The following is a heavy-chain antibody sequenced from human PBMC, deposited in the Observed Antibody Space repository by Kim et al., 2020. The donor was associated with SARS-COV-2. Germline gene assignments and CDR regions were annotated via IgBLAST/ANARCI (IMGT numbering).Heavy chain of an antibody. Sequence: ASVKVSCKASGYTFTSYGISWLRQAPGQGLEWMGWISAYSANTNYAQKLQGRLTVTTDTSTSTAYMELRSLRSDDTAVYYCARDLRDPTSTTWPFDYGGQGTLVTVSS. CDR1: GYTFTSYG. CDR3: ARDLRDPTSTTWPFDY. CDR2: ISAYSANT. D-gene: IGHD2-2*01. V-gene: IGHV1-18*04. J-gene: IGHJ4*02.